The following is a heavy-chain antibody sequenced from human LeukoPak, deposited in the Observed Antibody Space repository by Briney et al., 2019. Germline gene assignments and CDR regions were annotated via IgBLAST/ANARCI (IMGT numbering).Heavy chain of an antibody. J-gene: IGHJ4*02. V-gene: IGHV3-23*01. Sequence: GGSLRLSCAASGFTFSSYAMNWVRQAPGKGLEWVSGISGSGGSKYYADSVKGRFTIYRDNSKNTLYLQMNSLRAEDPAVYYCAKRAGSSGWLFDYWGQGTLVTVSS. D-gene: IGHD6-19*01. CDR3: AKRAGSSGWLFDY. CDR1: GFTFSSYA. CDR2: ISGSGGSK.